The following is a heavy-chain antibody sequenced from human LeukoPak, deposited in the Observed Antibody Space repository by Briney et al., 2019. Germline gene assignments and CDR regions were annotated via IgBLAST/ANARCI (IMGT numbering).Heavy chain of an antibody. CDR1: GGSISSSSYY. CDR3: ARQDYGDYFLTPFDY. V-gene: IGHV4-39*01. Sequence: LSETLSLTCTVSGGSISSSSYYWGWIRQPPGKGLEWIGSIYYSGSTYYNPSLKSRVTISVDTSKNQFSLKLSSVTAADTAVYYCARQDYGDYFLTPFDYWGQGTLVTVSS. D-gene: IGHD4-17*01. J-gene: IGHJ4*02. CDR2: IYYSGST.